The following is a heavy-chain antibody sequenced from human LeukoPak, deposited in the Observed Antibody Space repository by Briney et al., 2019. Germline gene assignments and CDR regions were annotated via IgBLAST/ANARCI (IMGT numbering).Heavy chain of an antibody. J-gene: IGHJ4*02. V-gene: IGHV4-34*01. Sequence: SETLSLTCAIYGDSFSGYFYTWIRQPPGKGLEWIGEINHSGSTNYNPSLKSRVTISVDTSKKQFSLKLTSVTAADTAVYYCARVRSGSYYNLPRFFDYWGQGTLVTVSS. CDR1: GDSFSGYF. D-gene: IGHD3-10*01. CDR3: ARVRSGSYYNLPRFFDY. CDR2: INHSGST.